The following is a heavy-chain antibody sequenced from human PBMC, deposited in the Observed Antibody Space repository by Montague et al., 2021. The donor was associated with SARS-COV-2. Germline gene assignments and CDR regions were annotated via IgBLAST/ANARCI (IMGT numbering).Heavy chain of an antibody. D-gene: IGHD3-9*01. V-gene: IGHV4-59*08. CDR3: VRHTHYDGLNGPPDF. Sequence: SETLSLTCTVSGVSVTDYYWSWIRQPPGKGLEWVGYIFYNKGTNFNPSLKSRVAISVDTSKNQFSLRLTSVTAADTAFYYCVRHTHYDGLNGPPDFWGQGTLVTVSS. CDR2: IFYNKGT. J-gene: IGHJ4*01. CDR1: GVSVTDYY.